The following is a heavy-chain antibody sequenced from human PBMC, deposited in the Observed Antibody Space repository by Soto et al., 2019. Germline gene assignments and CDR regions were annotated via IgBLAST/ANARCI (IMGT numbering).Heavy chain of an antibody. Sequence: QVQLVESGGGVVQPGRSLRLSCAASGFMFSNHGMHWVRQAPGKGLEWVAVIWSDGNNRYYADSVKGRFTISRDNSKKQLYLQMKGLRAEDTAVDYCVRGDNGNDEASDYWGQGTLVTVSS. CDR1: GFMFSNHG. V-gene: IGHV3-33*01. CDR3: VRGDNGNDEASDY. D-gene: IGHD1-1*01. CDR2: IWSDGNNR. J-gene: IGHJ4*02.